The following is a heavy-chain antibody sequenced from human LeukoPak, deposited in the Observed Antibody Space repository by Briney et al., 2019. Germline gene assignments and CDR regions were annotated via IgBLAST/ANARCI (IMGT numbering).Heavy chain of an antibody. CDR2: IYYSGST. Sequence: SETLSLTCTVSGGSISSSSYYWGWIRQPPGKGLEWIGSIYYSGSTYYNPSLKSRVTISVDTSKNQFSLKLSSVTAADTAVYYCARRYSISWERDKFDYWGQGTLVTVSS. CDR3: ARRYSISWERDKFDY. V-gene: IGHV4-39*01. D-gene: IGHD6-13*01. CDR1: GGSISSSSYY. J-gene: IGHJ4*02.